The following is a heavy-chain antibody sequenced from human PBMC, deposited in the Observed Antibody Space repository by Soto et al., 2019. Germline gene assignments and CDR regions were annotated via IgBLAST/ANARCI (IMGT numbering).Heavy chain of an antibody. CDR1: GGSFSGYY. D-gene: IGHD3-10*01. Sequence: SETLSLTCAVYGGSFSGYYWSWIRQPPGKGLEWIGEINHSGSTNYNPSLKSRVTISVDTSKNQFSLKLSSVTAADTAVYYCARGIYGTGYYYYGMDVWGQGTTVTVSS. V-gene: IGHV4-34*01. CDR3: ARGIYGTGYYYYGMDV. J-gene: IGHJ6*02. CDR2: INHSGST.